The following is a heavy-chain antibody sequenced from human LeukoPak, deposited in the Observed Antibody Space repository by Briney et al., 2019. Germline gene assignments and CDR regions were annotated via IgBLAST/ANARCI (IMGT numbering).Heavy chain of an antibody. CDR3: ARAKDILTGYFHYGMDV. V-gene: IGHV4-59*01. Sequence: SETLSLTCTVSGGFISSYYWSWIRQPPGKGLEWIGYIYYSGSTNYNPSLKSRVTISVDTSKNQFSLKLSSVTAADTAVYYCARAKDILTGYFHYGMDVWGQGTTVTVSS. CDR1: GGFISSYY. CDR2: IYYSGST. J-gene: IGHJ6*02. D-gene: IGHD3-9*01.